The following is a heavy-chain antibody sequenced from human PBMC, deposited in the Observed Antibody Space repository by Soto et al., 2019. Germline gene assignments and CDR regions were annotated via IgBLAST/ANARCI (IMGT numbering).Heavy chain of an antibody. CDR2: IIPIFGTA. J-gene: IGHJ5*02. D-gene: IGHD1-26*01. CDR1: GYTFTGYY. Sequence: ASVKVSCKASGYTFTGYYMHWVRQAPGQGLEWMGGIIPIFGTANYAQKLQGRVTITADESTSTAYMELSSLRFEDTAVYYCARAIVGPTTTGWLDPWGQGTLVTVSS. V-gene: IGHV1-69*13. CDR3: ARAIVGPTTTGWLDP.